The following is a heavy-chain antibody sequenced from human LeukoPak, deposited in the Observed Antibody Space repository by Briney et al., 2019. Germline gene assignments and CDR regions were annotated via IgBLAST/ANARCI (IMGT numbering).Heavy chain of an antibody. D-gene: IGHD6-19*01. CDR1: GFTFSSYS. Sequence: GGSLRLSCAASGFTFSSYSMNWVRQAPGKGLEWVSSISSSSSYIYYADSVKGRFTISRDNAKNSLYLQMNSLRAEDTAVYYCARGPYSSGRYVYYWGQGTLVTVSS. V-gene: IGHV3-21*01. J-gene: IGHJ4*02. CDR3: ARGPYSSGRYVYY. CDR2: ISSSSSYI.